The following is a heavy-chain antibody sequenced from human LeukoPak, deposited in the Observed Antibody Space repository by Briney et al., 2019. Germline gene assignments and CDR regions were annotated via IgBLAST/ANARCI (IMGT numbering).Heavy chain of an antibody. D-gene: IGHD3-10*01. V-gene: IGHV3-23*01. CDR1: GFTFCSYA. CDR2: ISGSGGST. Sequence: GGSLRLSCAASGFTFCSYAMSWVRQAPGKGLDWVSAISGSGGSTYYAGSVMGRFTTSRDKSKNTLYLEMNSLRGEDTAVYYCARGSSGSYYNSRFDYWGQGTLVTVSS. CDR3: ARGSSGSYYNSRFDY. J-gene: IGHJ4*02.